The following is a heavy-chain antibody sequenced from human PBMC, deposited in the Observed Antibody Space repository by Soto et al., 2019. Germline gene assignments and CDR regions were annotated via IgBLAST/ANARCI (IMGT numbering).Heavy chain of an antibody. CDR2: ISYDGSNK. CDR1: GFTFSSYA. V-gene: IGHV3-30-3*01. D-gene: IGHD3-3*01. Sequence: GGSLRLSCAASGFTFSSYAMHWVRQAPGKGLEWVAVISYDGSNKYYADSVKGRFTISRDNSKNTLYLQMNSLRAEDTAVYYCARRYGRFWSGNYYMDVWGKGTTVTVSS. J-gene: IGHJ6*03. CDR3: ARRYGRFWSGNYYMDV.